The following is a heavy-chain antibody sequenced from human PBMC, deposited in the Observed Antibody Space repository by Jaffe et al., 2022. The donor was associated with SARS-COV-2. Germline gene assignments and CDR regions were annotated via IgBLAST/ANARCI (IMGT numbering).Heavy chain of an antibody. CDR3: ASNRHIRYARPSPLDY. V-gene: IGHV3-48*01. CDR1: GFTFSSYS. J-gene: IGHJ4*02. CDR2: ISSSSSTI. D-gene: IGHD3-9*01. Sequence: EVQLVESGGGLVQPGGSLRLSCAASGFTFSSYSMNWVRQAPGKGLEWVSYISSSSSTIYYADSVKGRFTISRDNAKNSLYLQMNSLRAEDTAVYYCASNRHIRYARPSPLDYWGQGTLVTVSS.